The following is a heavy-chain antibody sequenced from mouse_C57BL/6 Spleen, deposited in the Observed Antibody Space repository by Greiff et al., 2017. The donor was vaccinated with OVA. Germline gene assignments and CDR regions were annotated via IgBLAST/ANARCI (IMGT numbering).Heavy chain of an antibody. V-gene: IGHV1-9*01. Sequence: QVQLKQSGAELMKPGASVKLSCKATGYTFTGYWIEWVKQRPGHGLEWIGEILPGSGSTNYNEKFKGKATFTADTSSNTAYMQLSSLTTEDSAIYYCASTIVTARGAMDYWGQGTSVTVSS. CDR1: GYTFTGYW. CDR3: ASTIVTARGAMDY. J-gene: IGHJ4*01. CDR2: ILPGSGST. D-gene: IGHD2-5*01.